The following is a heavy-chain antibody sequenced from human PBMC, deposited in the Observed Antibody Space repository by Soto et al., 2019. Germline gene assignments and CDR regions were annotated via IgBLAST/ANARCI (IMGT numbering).Heavy chain of an antibody. J-gene: IGHJ3*02. D-gene: IGHD1-1*01. V-gene: IGHV3-33*01. CDR1: GFTFSSYG. CDR2: IWYDGSNK. Sequence: PGGSLRLSCAASGFTFSSYGMHWVRQAPGKGLEWVAVIWYDGSNKYYADSVKGRFTISRDNSKNTLYLQMNSLRAEDTAVYYCARGDGTTYDAFDIWGQGTMVTVSS. CDR3: ARGDGTTYDAFDI.